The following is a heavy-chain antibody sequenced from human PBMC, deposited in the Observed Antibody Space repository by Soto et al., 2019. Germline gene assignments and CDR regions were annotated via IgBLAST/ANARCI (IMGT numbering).Heavy chain of an antibody. CDR3: ARHEVAVAGTYYYYYGMDV. CDR2: IYPGDSDT. J-gene: IGHJ6*02. Sequence: PGESLKISCKGSGYSFTSYWIGWVRQIPGKGLEWMGIIYPGDSDTRYSPSFQGQVTISADKSISTAYLQWSSLKASDTAMYYCARHEVAVAGTYYYYYGMDVWGQGTTVTAP. V-gene: IGHV5-51*01. D-gene: IGHD6-19*01. CDR1: GYSFTSYW.